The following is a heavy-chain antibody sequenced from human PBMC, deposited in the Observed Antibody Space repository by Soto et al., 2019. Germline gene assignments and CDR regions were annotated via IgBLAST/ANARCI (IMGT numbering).Heavy chain of an antibody. CDR1: GFTFSYYT. V-gene: IGHV3-23*01. CDR3: AAPGPAPTHYGYDDMDV. J-gene: IGHJ6*02. D-gene: IGHD2-2*01. Sequence: EVQLLESGGGLVQPGGYLRLSCVDSGFTFSYYTMSWVRQAPGKGLEWVSGISYGGDTIYYADSVKGRFTISRDNFKNTLYLQMNSLRADDTAVYFCAAPGPAPTHYGYDDMDVWGQGTTVTVSS. CDR2: ISYGGDTI.